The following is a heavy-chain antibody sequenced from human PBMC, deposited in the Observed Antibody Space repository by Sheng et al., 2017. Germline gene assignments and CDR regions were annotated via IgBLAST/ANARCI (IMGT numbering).Heavy chain of an antibody. D-gene: IGHD2-15*01. Sequence: QVQLVQSGAEVKKPGSSVKVSCKASGGTFSSYTISWVRQAPGQGLEWMGRIIPILGIANYAQKFQGRVTITADKSTSTAYMELSSLRSEDTAVYYCARGYCSGGSCYDYWGQGTLVTVSS. J-gene: IGHJ4*02. V-gene: IGHV1-69*02. CDR2: IIPILGIA. CDR1: GGTFSSYT. CDR3: ARGYCSGGSCYDY.